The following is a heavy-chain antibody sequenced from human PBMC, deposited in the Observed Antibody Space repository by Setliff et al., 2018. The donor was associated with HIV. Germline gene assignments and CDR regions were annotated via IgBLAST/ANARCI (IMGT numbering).Heavy chain of an antibody. CDR1: GGSISSSSYY. J-gene: IGHJ4*02. D-gene: IGHD4-4*01. Sequence: PSETLSLTCTVSGGSISSSSYYWGWIGRPQGKGLEWIGSFYYSGNTYYNPSLKSRVTISVDASRNQFSLKLNSVTAAATAVYYCARDPDSIPYDYWGQGTLVTVS. CDR3: ARDPDSIPYDY. V-gene: IGHV4-39*07. CDR2: FYYSGNT.